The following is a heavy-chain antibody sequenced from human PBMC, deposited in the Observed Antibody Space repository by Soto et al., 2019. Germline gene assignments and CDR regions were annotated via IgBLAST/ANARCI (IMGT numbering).Heavy chain of an antibody. J-gene: IGHJ6*03. CDR2: ISSNGVGT. Sequence: EVQLAESGGGLAQPGGSLRLSCAASGFTLSGYAMDWVRQAPGKGLEYVSGISSNGVGTYYANSVQGRFTISRDNSKNTVYLHMGSLRPEDMAVYYCSRRARPDFYYVGVWGKGTTVNV. CDR3: SRRARPDFYYVGV. CDR1: GFTLSGYA. V-gene: IGHV3-64*01. D-gene: IGHD6-6*01.